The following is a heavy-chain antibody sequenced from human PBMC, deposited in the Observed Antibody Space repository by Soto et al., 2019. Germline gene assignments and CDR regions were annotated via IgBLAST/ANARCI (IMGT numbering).Heavy chain of an antibody. CDR3: ARGGYYYNRSGFYQNFDY. Sequence: GGSLRLSCAASGFTFTRYSMNWVRQAPGKGLEWVSSISSTTNYTNYADSVKGRFTISRDNAKNSLYLQMNSLRGEDTAVYYCARGGYYYNRSGFYQNFDYWGQGALVTVSS. V-gene: IGHV3-21*01. CDR1: GFTFTRYS. CDR2: ISSTTNYT. J-gene: IGHJ4*02. D-gene: IGHD3-22*01.